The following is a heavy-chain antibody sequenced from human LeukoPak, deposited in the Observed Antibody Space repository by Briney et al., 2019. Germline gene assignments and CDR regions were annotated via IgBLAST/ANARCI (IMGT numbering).Heavy chain of an antibody. J-gene: IGHJ4*02. Sequence: SETLSLTCTVSGGSISGSSYYWGWIRQPPGKGLEWIGEIYHSGSTKYNPSLKSRVTILEDKSKNQFSLKLSSVTAADTAVYYCARLSLKVLEWSPTKGKETHYFDYWGQGTLVTVSS. CDR1: GGSISGSSYY. D-gene: IGHD3-3*01. CDR2: IYHSGST. CDR3: ARLSLKVLEWSPTKGKETHYFDY. V-gene: IGHV4-39*07.